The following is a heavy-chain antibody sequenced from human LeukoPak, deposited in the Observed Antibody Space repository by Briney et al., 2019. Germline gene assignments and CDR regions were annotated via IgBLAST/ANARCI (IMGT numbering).Heavy chain of an antibody. Sequence: ASVKVSCKASGYTFTGYYMHWVRQAPGQGLEWRGRINPNSGGTNYAQKFQGRVTMTRDTSISTAYMELSRLRSDDTAVYYCSNSDILTGYYPDVWGKGTTVTVSS. CDR3: SNSDILTGYYPDV. D-gene: IGHD3-9*01. V-gene: IGHV1-2*06. CDR2: INPNSGGT. CDR1: GYTFTGYY. J-gene: IGHJ6*04.